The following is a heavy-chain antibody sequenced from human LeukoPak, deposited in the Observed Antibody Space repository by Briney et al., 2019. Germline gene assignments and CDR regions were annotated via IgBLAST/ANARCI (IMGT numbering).Heavy chain of an antibody. Sequence: GGSLRLSCAASGFTFSSYVMHWVRQAPGKGLEYVSAISSNGGSTYYANSAKGRFTISRDNSKNTLYLQMGSLRAEDMAVYYCASLGAPRDSSGWYLNYWGQGTLVTVSS. CDR1: GFTFSSYV. V-gene: IGHV3-64*01. J-gene: IGHJ4*02. D-gene: IGHD6-19*01. CDR2: ISSNGGST. CDR3: ASLGAPRDSSGWYLNY.